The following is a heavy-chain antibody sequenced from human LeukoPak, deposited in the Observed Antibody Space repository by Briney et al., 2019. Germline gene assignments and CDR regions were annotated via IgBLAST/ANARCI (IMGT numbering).Heavy chain of an antibody. CDR1: GYTFTGYY. CDR2: INPNSGGT. V-gene: IGHV1-2*02. J-gene: IGHJ5*02. CDR3: ARDRVTIFGVLYNWFDP. D-gene: IGHD3-3*01. Sequence: GASVKVSCKASGYTFTGYYMHWVRQAPGQGLEWMGWINPNSGGTNYAQKFQGRVTMTRDTSISTASMELSRLRSDDTAVYYCARDRVTIFGVLYNWFDPWGQGTLGTVSS.